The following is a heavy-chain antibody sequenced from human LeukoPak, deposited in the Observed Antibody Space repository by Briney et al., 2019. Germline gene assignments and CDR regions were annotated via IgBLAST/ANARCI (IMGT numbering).Heavy chain of an antibody. V-gene: IGHV3-23*01. CDR3: AKDQEGSGSYSSY. CDR2: ISGSGGST. J-gene: IGHJ4*02. CDR1: GFTFSSYG. D-gene: IGHD1-26*01. Sequence: GGSLRLSCAASGFTFSSYGMNWVRQAPGKGLEWVSSISGSGGSTYYADSVKGRFTISRDNSKNTLYLQMNSLRAEDTAVYYCAKDQEGSGSYSSYWGQGTLVTVSS.